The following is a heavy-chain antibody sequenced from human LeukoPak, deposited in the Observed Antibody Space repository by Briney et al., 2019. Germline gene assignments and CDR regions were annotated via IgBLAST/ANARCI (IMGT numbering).Heavy chain of an antibody. CDR2: INPNSGGT. V-gene: IGHV1-2*02. D-gene: IGHD2-2*01. CDR1: GYTFTGYY. CDR3: ARGNVAVGYCSSTSCYDWFDP. J-gene: IGHJ5*02. Sequence: ASVKVSCKASGYTFTGYYIHWVRQAPGQGLEWMGWINPNSGGTNYAQKFQGRVTMTRDTSISTAYMELSRLRSDDTAVYYCARGNVAVGYCSSTSCYDWFDPWGQGTLVTVSS.